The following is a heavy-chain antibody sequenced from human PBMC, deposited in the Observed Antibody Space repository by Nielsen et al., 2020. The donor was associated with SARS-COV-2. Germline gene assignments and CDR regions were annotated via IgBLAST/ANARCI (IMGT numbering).Heavy chain of an antibody. Sequence: GGSLRLSCKGSGYSFTSYWIGWVRQMPGKGLEWMGIIYPGDSDTRYSPSFQGQVTISADKSISTAYLQWSSLKASDTAMYYCARHGITIFGVVIIPAAQHYGMDVWGQGTTVTVSS. CDR3: ARHGITIFGVVIIPAAQHYGMDV. CDR2: IYPGDSDT. D-gene: IGHD3-3*01. CDR1: GYSFTSYW. V-gene: IGHV5-51*01. J-gene: IGHJ6*02.